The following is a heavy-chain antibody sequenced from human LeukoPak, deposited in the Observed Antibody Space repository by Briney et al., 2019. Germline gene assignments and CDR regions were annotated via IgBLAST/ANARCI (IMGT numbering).Heavy chain of an antibody. V-gene: IGHV3-23*01. Sequence: GGSLRLSCAASGFTFSSYAMSWVRQAPGRGREWVSAISGSGGSTYYADSVKGRFTISRDNSKNTLYLQMNSLRADDTAVYYCAKSGRLYCSSTSCYYDYWGQGTLVTVSS. CDR1: GFTFSSYA. D-gene: IGHD2-2*01. CDR2: ISGSGGST. J-gene: IGHJ4*02. CDR3: AKSGRLYCSSTSCYYDY.